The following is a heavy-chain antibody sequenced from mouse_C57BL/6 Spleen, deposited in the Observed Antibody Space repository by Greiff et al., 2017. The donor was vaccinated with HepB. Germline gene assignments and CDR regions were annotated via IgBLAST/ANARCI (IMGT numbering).Heavy chain of an antibody. V-gene: IGHV1-80*01. CDR1: GYAFSSYW. D-gene: IGHD1-1*01. Sequence: VHLQQSGAELVKPGASVKISCKASGYAFSSYWMNWVKQRPGKGLEWIGQIYPGDGDTNYNGKFKGKATLTADKSSSTAYMQLSSLTSEDSAVYFCARANYYGRGLDYWGQGTTLTVSS. CDR3: ARANYYGRGLDY. J-gene: IGHJ2*01. CDR2: IYPGDGDT.